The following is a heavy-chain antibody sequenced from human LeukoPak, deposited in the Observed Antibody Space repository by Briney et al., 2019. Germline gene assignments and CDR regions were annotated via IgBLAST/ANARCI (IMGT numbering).Heavy chain of an antibody. CDR3: ARHAAAGPVGGWFDP. D-gene: IGHD6-13*01. Sequence: SETLSLTCTVSGGSISSSSYYWGWVRQPPGKGLEWLGSIYYSGSTYYNPSLKSRVTISVDTSKNQFSLKLSSVTAADTAVYYCARHAAAGPVGGWFDPWGQGTLVTVSS. CDR2: IYYSGST. J-gene: IGHJ5*02. CDR1: GGSISSSSYY. V-gene: IGHV4-39*01.